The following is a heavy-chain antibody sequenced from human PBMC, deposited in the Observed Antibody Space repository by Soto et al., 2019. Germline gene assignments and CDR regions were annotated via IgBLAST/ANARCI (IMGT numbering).Heavy chain of an antibody. CDR3: ARGYSGYDSVFRY. V-gene: IGHV3-30-3*01. CDR1: GFTFSSYA. D-gene: IGHD5-12*01. J-gene: IGHJ4*02. Sequence: QPGGSLRLSCAASGFTFSSYAMHWVRQAPGKGLEWVAVISYDGSNKYYADSVKGRFTISRDSSKNTLYLQMNSLRAEDTAVYYCARGYSGYDSVFRYWGQGTLVTVSS. CDR2: ISYDGSNK.